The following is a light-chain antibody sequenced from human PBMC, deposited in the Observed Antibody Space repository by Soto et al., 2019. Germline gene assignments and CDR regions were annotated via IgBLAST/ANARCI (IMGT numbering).Light chain of an antibody. CDR2: GAS. CDR3: QQANSFPLT. CDR1: QGVRSY. Sequence: IQLTQSPSSVSASVGDRVTITCRASQGVRSYLAWYQHKPGKAPELLIYGASRLQSGVPSRFSGSGSGTDFTLTINSLQPEDFATYYCQQANSFPLTFGGGTKVDIK. V-gene: IGKV1-12*01. J-gene: IGKJ4*01.